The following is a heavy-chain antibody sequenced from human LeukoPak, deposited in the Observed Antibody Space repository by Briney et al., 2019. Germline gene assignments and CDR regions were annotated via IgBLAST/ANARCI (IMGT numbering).Heavy chain of an antibody. CDR1: GFTFDDYA. D-gene: IGHD6-13*01. CDR2: ISWNSGSI. V-gene: IGHV3-9*01. J-gene: IGHJ4*02. CDR3: AKPRYSSSWYSVYFGY. Sequence: GGSLRLSCAASGFTFDDYAMHWVRQAPGKGLEWVSGISWNSGSIGYADSVKGRFTISRDNAKNSLYLQMNSLRAEDTAVYYCAKPRYSSSWYSVYFGYWGQGTLVTVSS.